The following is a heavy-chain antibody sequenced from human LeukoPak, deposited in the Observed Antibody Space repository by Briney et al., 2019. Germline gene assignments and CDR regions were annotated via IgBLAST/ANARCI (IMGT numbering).Heavy chain of an antibody. D-gene: IGHD6-13*01. J-gene: IGHJ4*02. CDR2: ISGSGGST. CDR1: GFTFSSYA. Sequence: GGSLILSCAASGFTFSSYAMSWVRQAPGKGLEWVSAISGSGGSTYYADSVKGRFTISRDNSKNTLYLQMNSLRAEDTAVYYCAIVATSSWYGGGDYWGQGTLVTVSS. V-gene: IGHV3-23*01. CDR3: AIVATSSWYGGGDY.